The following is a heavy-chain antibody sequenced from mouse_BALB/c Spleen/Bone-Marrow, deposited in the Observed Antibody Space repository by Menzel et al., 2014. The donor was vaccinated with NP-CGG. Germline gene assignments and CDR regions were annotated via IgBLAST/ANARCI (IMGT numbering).Heavy chain of an antibody. CDR1: GYTFTSYY. J-gene: IGHJ3*01. D-gene: IGHD1-1*02. V-gene: IGHV1S81*02. CDR2: INPSNGGT. Sequence: QVQLQQSGAELVKPGASVKLSCKASGYTFTSYYMYWVKRRPGQGLEWIGEINPSNGGTNFNEKFKSKATLTVDKSSSTAYMQLSSLTSEDSAVYYCTREGGSPFAYWGQGTLVTVSA. CDR3: TREGGSPFAY.